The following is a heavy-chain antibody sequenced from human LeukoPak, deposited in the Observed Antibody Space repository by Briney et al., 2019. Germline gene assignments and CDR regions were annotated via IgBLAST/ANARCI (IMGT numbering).Heavy chain of an antibody. CDR1: GFTFSSYG. J-gene: IGHJ4*02. D-gene: IGHD1-14*01. CDR3: ATYTSSYFDY. Sequence: GGSLRLSCAASGFTFSSYGMHWVRQAPGKGLEWAAFIRSIGTNTYYADSVKGRFTISRDNSKNTLYLQMNSLRAEGTAVYYCATYTSSYFDYWGQGTLVTVSS. V-gene: IGHV3-30*02. CDR2: IRSIGTNT.